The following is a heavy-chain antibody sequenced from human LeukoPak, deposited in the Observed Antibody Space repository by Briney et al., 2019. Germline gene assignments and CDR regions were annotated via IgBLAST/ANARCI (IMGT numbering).Heavy chain of an antibody. CDR2: IYSGGST. J-gene: IGHJ4*02. CDR3: AKFAEYSSSSGDY. CDR1: GFTVSRNY. D-gene: IGHD6-6*01. V-gene: IGHV3-66*02. Sequence: GGSLRLSCAASGFTVSRNYMSWVRQAPGKGLEWVSVIYSGGSTYYADSVKGRFTISRDNSKNTLYLQMNSLRAEDTAVYYCAKFAEYSSSSGDYWGQGTLVTVSS.